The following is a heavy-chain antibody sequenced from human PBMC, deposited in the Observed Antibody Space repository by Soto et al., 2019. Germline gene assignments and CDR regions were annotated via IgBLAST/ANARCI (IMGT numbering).Heavy chain of an antibody. D-gene: IGHD2-2*01. CDR1: GGSISSYY. Sequence: SETLSLTCTVSGGSISSYYWSWIRQPPGNGLEWIGYIYYSGSTNYAPSLKSRVTISVNTSKNQFFLNLNSVIAADTAVYSCARACTSSFRSRDYYHGMNVWGQGTTVTVSS. CDR2: IYYSGST. CDR3: ARACTSSFRSRDYYHGMNV. V-gene: IGHV4-59*01. J-gene: IGHJ6*01.